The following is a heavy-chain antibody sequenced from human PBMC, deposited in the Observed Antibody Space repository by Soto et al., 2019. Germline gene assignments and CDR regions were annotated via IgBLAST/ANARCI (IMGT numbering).Heavy chain of an antibody. CDR2: IYSGGST. J-gene: IGHJ4*02. Sequence: GGSLRLSCAASGFTVGSDYMSWVRQALGKGLEWVSTIYSGGSTYYADSVKGRFTISRDNFRNTLSLHMNSLRAEDTAVYYCARQLWSSASKNYFDYWGQGTLVTVSS. CDR3: ARQLWSSASKNYFDY. D-gene: IGHD6-19*01. CDR1: GFTVGSDY. V-gene: IGHV3-53*01.